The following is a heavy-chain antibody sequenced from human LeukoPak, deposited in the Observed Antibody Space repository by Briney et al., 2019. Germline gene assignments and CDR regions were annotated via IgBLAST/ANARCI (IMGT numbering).Heavy chain of an antibody. CDR1: GYTFTGYY. Sequence: ASVKVSCKASGYTFTGYYMHWVRPAPGQGLEWMGWINPNSGGTNYAQKFQGRVTMARDTSISTAYMELSRLRSDDTAVYYCARADDSSGYWGSPAPYYFDYWGQGTLVTVSS. CDR2: INPNSGGT. CDR3: ARADDSSGYWGSPAPYYFDY. D-gene: IGHD3-22*01. V-gene: IGHV1-2*02. J-gene: IGHJ4*02.